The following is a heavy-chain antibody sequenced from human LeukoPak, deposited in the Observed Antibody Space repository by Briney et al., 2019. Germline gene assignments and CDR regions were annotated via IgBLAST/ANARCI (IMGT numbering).Heavy chain of an antibody. Sequence: GGSLRLSCAASGFTFSSYAMSWVRQAPGKGLEWVSAIGGSGSSTYYADSVKGRFTISRDNSKNTLYLQMNSLRAEDTAVYYCAKCEGPLPGIAVAGPYYFDYWGQGTLVTVSS. CDR2: IGGSGSST. D-gene: IGHD6-19*01. J-gene: IGHJ4*02. CDR1: GFTFSSYA. CDR3: AKCEGPLPGIAVAGPYYFDY. V-gene: IGHV3-23*01.